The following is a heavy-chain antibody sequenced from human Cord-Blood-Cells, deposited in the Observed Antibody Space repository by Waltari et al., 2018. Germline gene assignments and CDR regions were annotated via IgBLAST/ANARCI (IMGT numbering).Heavy chain of an antibody. D-gene: IGHD3-10*01. J-gene: IGHJ4*02. Sequence: QVQLQQWGAGLLKPSETLSLTCAVYGGSFSGYYWSWIRQPPGKGLEWIGEINHSGSTNYHPSLKGRVTISVDTSKNQFSLKLSSVTAADTAVYYCASREQLRGVMDDYWGQGTLVTVSS. V-gene: IGHV4-34*01. CDR1: GGSFSGYY. CDR3: ASREQLRGVMDDY. CDR2: INHSGST.